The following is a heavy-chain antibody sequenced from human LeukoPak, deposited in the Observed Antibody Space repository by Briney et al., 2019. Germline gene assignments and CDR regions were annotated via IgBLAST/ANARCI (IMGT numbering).Heavy chain of an antibody. Sequence: GGSLRLSCAASGFTFSSYSINWVRQAPGKGLEWVSSISSSSSSIYYADSVKGRLTISRDNAKTSLYLQMNSLRAEDTAVYYCARDHGVITMMNGGDYWGQGTLVTVSS. CDR3: ARDHGVITMMNGGDY. D-gene: IGHD3-22*01. J-gene: IGHJ4*02. CDR1: GFTFSSYS. V-gene: IGHV3-21*01. CDR2: ISSSSSSI.